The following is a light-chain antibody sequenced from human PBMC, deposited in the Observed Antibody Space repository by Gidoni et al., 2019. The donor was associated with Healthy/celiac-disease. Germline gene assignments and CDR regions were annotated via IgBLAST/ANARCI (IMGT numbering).Light chain of an antibody. CDR2: GAS. CDR1: QSVSSSY. CDR3: QQYGSSPPLT. V-gene: IGKV3-20*01. J-gene: IGKJ4*01. Sequence: ELVLTQSPGTLSLSPGERATLSCRASQSVSSSYLAWYQQKPGQAPRLLIDGASSRATGIPDRFSGSGSGTDFTLTISRLEPEDFAVYYCQQYGSSPPLTFGGXTKVEIK.